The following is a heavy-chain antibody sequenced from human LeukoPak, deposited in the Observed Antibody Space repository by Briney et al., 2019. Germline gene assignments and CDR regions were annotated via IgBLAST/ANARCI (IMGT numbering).Heavy chain of an antibody. CDR2: IKEDGYGK. J-gene: IGHJ5*02. CDR3: ATAPAAADSS. Sequence: PGGSLRLSCAASGFTFSRSTMAWVRQAPGKGLEWLANIKEDGYGKHYGDSVKGRFTISRDNAKNSLFLHMSSLRAEDMAVYYCATAPAAADSSWGQGTLVAVSS. CDR1: GFTFSRST. V-gene: IGHV3-7*01. D-gene: IGHD6-13*01.